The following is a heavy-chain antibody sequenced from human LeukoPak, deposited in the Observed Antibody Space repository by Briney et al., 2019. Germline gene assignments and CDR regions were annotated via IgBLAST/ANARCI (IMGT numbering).Heavy chain of an antibody. CDR3: ARDSTVADDAFDI. D-gene: IGHD4-17*01. CDR2: IYYSGST. V-gene: IGHV4-59*01. J-gene: IGHJ3*02. CDR1: GGSISSYY. Sequence: SETLSLTCTVSGGSISSYYWSWIRQPPAKGLEWIGYIYYSGSTNYNPSLKSRVTISVDTSKNQFSLKLSSVTAADTAVYYCARDSTVADDAFDIWGQGTMVTVSS.